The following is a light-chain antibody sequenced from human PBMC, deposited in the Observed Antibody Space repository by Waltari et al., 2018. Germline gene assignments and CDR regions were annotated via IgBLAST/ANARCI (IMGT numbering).Light chain of an antibody. CDR1: QSVSSNY. V-gene: IGKV3-20*01. CDR3: QQYGSSPRT. CDR2: DAS. J-gene: IGKJ1*01. Sequence: EIVLTQSPGTLSLSPGERATLSCGASQSVSSNYLAWYQHKPGQAPIFLLYDASTRATGIPDRFSGSGSGTDFTLTISRLEPEDFAVYYCQQYGSSPRTFGQGTKVEIK.